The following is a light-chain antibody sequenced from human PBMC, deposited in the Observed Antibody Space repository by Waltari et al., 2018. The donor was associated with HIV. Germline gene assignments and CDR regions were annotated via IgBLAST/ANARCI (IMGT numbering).Light chain of an antibody. V-gene: IGLV1-40*01. CDR3: QSYDTSLSASV. CDR2: DNT. J-gene: IGLJ1*01. CDR1: SSNIGAGYD. Sequence: QSVLTQPPSVSGAPGQRVTISCTGSSSNIGAGYDVHWYQQLPGRAPKLLIDDNTNRPSGVQDRFSRSKSGTSAALAITGLQAVDETDYYCQSYDTSLSASVFGTGTKVTVL.